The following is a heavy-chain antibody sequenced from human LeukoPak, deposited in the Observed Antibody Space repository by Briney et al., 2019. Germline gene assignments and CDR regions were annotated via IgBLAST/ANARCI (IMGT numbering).Heavy chain of an antibody. V-gene: IGHV3-7*01. D-gene: IGHD5-24*01. CDR3: ARGWLRYVFDY. J-gene: IGHJ4*02. CDR1: GFTFSSYW. CDR2: IKQDGSEK. Sequence: PGGSLRLSCAASGFTFSSYWMSWVRQAPGKGLEWVANIKQDGSEKYYVDSVMGRFTISRDNAKNSLYLQMNSLRAEDTAVYYCARGWLRYVFDYWGQGTLVTVSS.